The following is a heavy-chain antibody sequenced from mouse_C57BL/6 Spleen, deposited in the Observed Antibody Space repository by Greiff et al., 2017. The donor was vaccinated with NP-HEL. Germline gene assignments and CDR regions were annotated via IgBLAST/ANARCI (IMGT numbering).Heavy chain of an antibody. Sequence: QVQLQQPGAELVKPGASVKMSCKASGYTFTSYWITWVKQRPGQGLEWIGDIYPGSGSTTYNEKFKSKATLTVDTSSSTAYMQLSSLTSEDSAVYYCAREGDYYGSVFDYWGQGTTLTVSS. CDR3: AREGDYYGSVFDY. CDR2: IYPGSGST. J-gene: IGHJ2*01. D-gene: IGHD1-1*01. CDR1: GYTFTSYW. V-gene: IGHV1-55*01.